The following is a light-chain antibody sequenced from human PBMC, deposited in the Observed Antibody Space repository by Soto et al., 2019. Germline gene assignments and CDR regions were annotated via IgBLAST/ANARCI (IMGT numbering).Light chain of an antibody. CDR2: GAS. CDR3: QQYGSAPFT. J-gene: IGKJ3*01. Sequence: EIVLTQSPGTLSLSPGERATLSCRASQSFTGNYLAWYQQKPGQAPRLLISGASTRAAGIPDRCSGSGSGPEFTLTTSILEPAEFAVYYCQQYGSAPFTFGPGTKVDLK. CDR1: QSFTGNY. V-gene: IGKV3-20*01.